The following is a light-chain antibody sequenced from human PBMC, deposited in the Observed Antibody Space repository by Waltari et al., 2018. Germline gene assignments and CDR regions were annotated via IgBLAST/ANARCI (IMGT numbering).Light chain of an antibody. CDR3: QTWGIGIWV. V-gene: IGLV4-69*01. CDR1: SGHSNYA. CDR2: VNSDGNH. Sequence: QLVLTQAPSASAPLGASVKITCTLSSGHSNYAIAWHQQQPAKGPRFLMKVNSDGNHIKGDGIPDRFSGSSFGAGRYLTISSLQSEDEGDCYCQTWGIGIWVFGGGTKLTVL. J-gene: IGLJ3*02.